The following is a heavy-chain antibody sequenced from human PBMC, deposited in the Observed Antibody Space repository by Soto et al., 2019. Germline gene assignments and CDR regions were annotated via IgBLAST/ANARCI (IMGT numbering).Heavy chain of an antibody. CDR1: GFTFSSYA. CDR2: ISGSGGST. V-gene: IGHV3-23*01. Sequence: GGSLRLSCASSGFTFSSYAMSWVRQAPGKGLEWVSAISGSGGSTYYADSVKGRFTISRDNSKNTLYLQMNSLRAEDTAVYYCAKRIAAAIDAFDIWGQGTMVTVSS. CDR3: AKRIAAAIDAFDI. J-gene: IGHJ3*02. D-gene: IGHD6-13*01.